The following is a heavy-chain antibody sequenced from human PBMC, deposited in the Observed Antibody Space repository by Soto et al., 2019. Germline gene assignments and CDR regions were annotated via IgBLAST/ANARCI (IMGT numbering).Heavy chain of an antibody. CDR3: AKGASGSYYAPDF. D-gene: IGHD3-10*01. J-gene: IGHJ4*02. CDR1: GLTFNSYA. Sequence: GGSLRLSCAVSGLTFNSYAMSWVRQAPGKGLEWVSGISGSGGSTYLADSVKGRFSIPRDNSKNSLYLQMNSLRAEDTAVYYCAKGASGSYYAPDFWGQGTLVTVSS. V-gene: IGHV3-23*01. CDR2: ISGSGGST.